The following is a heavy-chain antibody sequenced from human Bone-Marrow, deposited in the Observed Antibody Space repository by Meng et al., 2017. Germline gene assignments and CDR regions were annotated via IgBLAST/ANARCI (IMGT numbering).Heavy chain of an antibody. CDR3: ARGKFRGYYDFTDY. J-gene: IGHJ4*02. Sequence: SETLSLTCTVSGGSISSYYWSWIRQPPGKGLEWIGYIYYSGSTNYHPSLKSRVTISVDTSKNQFSLKLSAVTAADTAVYYCARGKFRGYYDFTDYWGQGTLVTVSS. CDR2: IYYSGST. D-gene: IGHD2/OR15-2a*01. V-gene: IGHV4-59*01. CDR1: GGSISSYY.